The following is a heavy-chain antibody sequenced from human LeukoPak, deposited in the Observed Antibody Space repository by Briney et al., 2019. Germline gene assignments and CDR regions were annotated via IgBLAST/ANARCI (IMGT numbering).Heavy chain of an antibody. D-gene: IGHD1-26*01. CDR2: INPNSGGT. CDR1: GYTFTGYY. CDR3: ARVGQRAGATASAFRRAFDI. J-gene: IGHJ3*02. Sequence: ASVKVSCKASGYTFTGYYMHWVRQAPGQGLEWMGWINPNSGGTNYAQKFQGRVTMARDTSISTAYMELSRLRSDDTAVYYCARVGQRAGATASAFRRAFDIWGQGTMVTVSS. V-gene: IGHV1-2*02.